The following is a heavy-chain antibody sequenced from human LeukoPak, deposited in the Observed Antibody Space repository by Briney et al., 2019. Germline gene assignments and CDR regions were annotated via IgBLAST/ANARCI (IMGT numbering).Heavy chain of an antibody. J-gene: IGHJ4*02. Sequence: ASVKVSCKASGYTFTSYGISWVRQAPGQGLEWMGWISAYNGNTNYAQKLQGRVTMTTDTSTSTAYMELRSLRSDDTAVYYCAREREEYSSSSPPDYWGQGTLVTVSS. CDR3: AREREEYSSSSPPDY. V-gene: IGHV1-18*01. CDR2: ISAYNGNT. CDR1: GYTFTSYG. D-gene: IGHD6-6*01.